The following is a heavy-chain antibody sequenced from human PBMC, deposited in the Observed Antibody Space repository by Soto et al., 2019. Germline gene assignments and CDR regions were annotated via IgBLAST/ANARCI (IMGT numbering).Heavy chain of an antibody. Sequence: EVHLVQSGGGLVQPGGSLKLSCAASGFIFSGSAMHWVRQASGKGLEWVGRIGRQAKNYATEYGASVEGRFTISRDDSKNTTFLRMNSLKSEDTAVYFCVRQWLVVRPRDRWGEGTLVTVSS. CDR2: IGRQAKNYAT. CDR1: GFIFSGSA. V-gene: IGHV3-73*02. CDR3: VRQWLVVRPRDR. J-gene: IGHJ5*02. D-gene: IGHD6-19*01.